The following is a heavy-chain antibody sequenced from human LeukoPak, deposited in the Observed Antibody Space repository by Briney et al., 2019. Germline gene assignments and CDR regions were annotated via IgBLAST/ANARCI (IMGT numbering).Heavy chain of an antibody. CDR3: ARETTVTTYWFDP. J-gene: IGHJ5*02. V-gene: IGHV1-69*05. D-gene: IGHD4-17*01. Sequence: SVKVSCKASGGTFSSYAISWVRQAPGQGLEWMGRIIPIFGTANYAQKFQGRVTITTDESTSTAYMELSSLRSEDTAVYYCARETTVTTYWFDPWGQGTQVTVSS. CDR2: IIPIFGTA. CDR1: GGTFSSYA.